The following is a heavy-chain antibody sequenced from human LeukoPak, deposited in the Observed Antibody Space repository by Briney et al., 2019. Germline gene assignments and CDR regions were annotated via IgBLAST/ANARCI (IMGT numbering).Heavy chain of an antibody. CDR1: GFTFSSYG. CDR2: IWYDGSNK. Sequence: PGGSLRLSCAASGFTFSSYGMHWVRQAPGKGLEWVAVIWYDGSNKYYADSVKGRFTISRDNSKNTLYLQMSSLRAEDTAVYYCAREDSSGWYGFDYWGQGTLVTVSS. V-gene: IGHV3-33*01. CDR3: AREDSSGWYGFDY. D-gene: IGHD6-19*01. J-gene: IGHJ4*02.